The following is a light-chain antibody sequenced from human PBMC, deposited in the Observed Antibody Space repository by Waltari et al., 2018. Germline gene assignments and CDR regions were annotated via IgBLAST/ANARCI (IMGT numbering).Light chain of an antibody. CDR1: QSISSW. J-gene: IGKJ1*01. CDR3: QQYNSYPWT. V-gene: IGKV1-5*01. Sequence: DIQMTQSPSTLSASVGDRFTITCRASQSISSWFAWYQQKPGKAPKLLIYDASSLESGVPSRFSGSGSGTEFTLTISSLQPDDFATYYCQQYNSYPWTFGQGTKVEIK. CDR2: DAS.